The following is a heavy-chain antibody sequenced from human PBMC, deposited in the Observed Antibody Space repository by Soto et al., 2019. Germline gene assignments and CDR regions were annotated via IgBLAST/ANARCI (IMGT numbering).Heavy chain of an antibody. CDR3: SGGVGDAF. CDR1: ESTVSRDW. Sequence: EVHLVESGGGLVQTGGSLRLSCAIFESTVSRDWMNWVRQAPGKGLEWVAHINQDGSEKYYVDSVKGRFTISRDNAKKSLYLQMNSFGPADTAMYYCSGGVGDAFWGQGTLVTVSS. V-gene: IGHV3-7*04. J-gene: IGHJ4*02. D-gene: IGHD1-26*01. CDR2: INQDGSEK.